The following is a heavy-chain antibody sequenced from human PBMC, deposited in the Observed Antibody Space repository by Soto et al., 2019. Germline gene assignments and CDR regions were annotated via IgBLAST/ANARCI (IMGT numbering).Heavy chain of an antibody. CDR2: IYYSGST. Sequence: QLQLQESGPGLVKPSETLSLTCTVSGGSISSSSYYWGWIRQPPGKGLEWIGSIYYSGSTYYNPSLKSRVTISVDTSNNQFSLKLSSVTAADTAVYYCATQHIVVVPAAKYNWFDPWGQGTLVTVSS. CDR3: ATQHIVVVPAAKYNWFDP. V-gene: IGHV4-39*01. D-gene: IGHD2-2*01. J-gene: IGHJ5*02. CDR1: GGSISSSSYY.